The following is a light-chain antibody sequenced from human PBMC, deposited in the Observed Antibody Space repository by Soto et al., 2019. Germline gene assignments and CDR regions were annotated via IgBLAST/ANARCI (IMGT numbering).Light chain of an antibody. CDR3: SSYISSITSHV. Sequence: QSVLTQPPSVSGSPGQSVTISCSGSSSDVGSYKSVSWYKQAPGSSPKLIIFEVNNRPSGVPDRFSESKSGNTASLTISGLQPEDEADYYCSSYISSITSHVFGTGTKVTVL. CDR2: EVN. CDR1: SSDVGSYKS. V-gene: IGLV2-18*02. J-gene: IGLJ1*01.